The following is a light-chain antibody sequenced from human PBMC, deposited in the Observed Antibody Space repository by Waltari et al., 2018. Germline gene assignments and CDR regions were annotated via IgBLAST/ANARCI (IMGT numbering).Light chain of an antibody. CDR1: NSNIGSNS. CDR3: ATWDESLNGVV. V-gene: IGLV1-47*01. CDR2: GRN. Sequence: QSVLTQPPSASGNPGQTVTISCSGGNSNIGSNSVDWYQQFPGTAPKLLIYGRNRRASGVPDRCSGSKSGTSASLAISGLRSEDEADYYCATWDESLNGVVIGGGTKLSVL. J-gene: IGLJ3*02.